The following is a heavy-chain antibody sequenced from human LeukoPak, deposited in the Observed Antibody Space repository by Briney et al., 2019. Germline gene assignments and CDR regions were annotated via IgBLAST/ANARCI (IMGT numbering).Heavy chain of an antibody. CDR2: ISYDGSNK. Sequence: GRSLRLSCAASGFTFSSYGMHWVRQAPGKGLEWVAVISYDGSNKYYADSVKGRFTISRDNSKNTLYLQMNSPRAEDTAVYYCAKCEVGTSGSYYNDYYYYGMDVRGQGTTVTVSS. J-gene: IGHJ6*02. CDR3: AKCEVGTSGSYYNDYYYYGMDV. D-gene: IGHD3-10*01. V-gene: IGHV3-30*18. CDR1: GFTFSSYG.